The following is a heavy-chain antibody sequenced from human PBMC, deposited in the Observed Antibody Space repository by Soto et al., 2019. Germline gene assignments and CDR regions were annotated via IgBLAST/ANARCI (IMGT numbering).Heavy chain of an antibody. CDR2: ISAYNGNT. CDR3: ATEITVREYDFWSGLIYDSSGMDV. V-gene: IGHV1-18*04. Sequence: QVQLVQSGAEVKKPGASVKVSCKASGYTFTSYGISWVRQAPGQGLEWMGWISAYNGNTNYAQKLQGRVTMTIDTATSTAYMELRSLRSDEAPVYYCATEITVREYDFWSGLIYDSSGMDVWCQGTTVTVSS. D-gene: IGHD3-3*01. CDR1: GYTFTSYG. J-gene: IGHJ6*02.